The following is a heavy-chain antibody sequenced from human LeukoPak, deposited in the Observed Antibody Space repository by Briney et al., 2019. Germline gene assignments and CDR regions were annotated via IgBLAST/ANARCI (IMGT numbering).Heavy chain of an antibody. CDR1: GGTFSSYA. CDR3: ARDLMGRLTAQTGEFDY. CDR2: IIPILGIA. D-gene: IGHD7-27*01. J-gene: IGHJ4*02. Sequence: ASVKVSCKASGGTFSSYAISWVRQAPGQGLEWMGRIIPILGIANYAQKFQGRVTITADKSTSTAYMELTSLRSEDTAVYYCARDLMGRLTAQTGEFDYWGQGTLVTVSS. V-gene: IGHV1-69*04.